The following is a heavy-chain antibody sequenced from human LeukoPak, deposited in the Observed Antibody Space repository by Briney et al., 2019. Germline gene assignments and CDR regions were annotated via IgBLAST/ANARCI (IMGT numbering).Heavy chain of an antibody. J-gene: IGHJ4*02. CDR2: INLDGSEK. CDR3: ARGGYDLDY. D-gene: IGHD5-12*01. CDR1: GFIFSTSW. V-gene: IGHV3-7*01. Sequence: GGSLRLSCTASGFIFSTSWMTWVRQAPGKGLEWVANINLDGSEKYYVDSVKGRFTISRDNAKNSLYLQMNSLRAEDTAVYYCARGGYDLDYWGQGTLVTVSS.